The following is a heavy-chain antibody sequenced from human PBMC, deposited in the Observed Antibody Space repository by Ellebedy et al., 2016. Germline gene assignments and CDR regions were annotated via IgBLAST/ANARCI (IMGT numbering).Heavy chain of an antibody. V-gene: IGHV1-18*04. CDR2: ISAYSGNS. CDR1: GYTFTSYG. CDR3: ARDQSDHFDY. Sequence: ASVKVSXKASGYTFTSYGISWVRQAPGQGLEWMGWISAYSGNSNYPQRLQGRVTMTTDTSTGTVYMELRSLRSDDTAVYYCARDQSDHFDYWGQGTLVTVSS. D-gene: IGHD2-21*02. J-gene: IGHJ4*02.